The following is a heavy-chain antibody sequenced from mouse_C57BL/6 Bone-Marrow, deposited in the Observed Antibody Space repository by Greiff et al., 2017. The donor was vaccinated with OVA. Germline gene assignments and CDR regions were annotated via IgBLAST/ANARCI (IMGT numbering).Heavy chain of an antibody. CDR2: ISDGGSYT. V-gene: IGHV5-4*01. Sequence: DVKLQESGGGLVKPGGSLKLSCAASGFTFSSYAMSWVRQTPEKRLEWVATISDGGSYTYYPDNVKGRFTISRDNAKNNLYLQMSHLKSEDTAMYYCARDEDWGQGTTLTVSS. J-gene: IGHJ2*01. CDR1: GFTFSSYA. CDR3: ARDED.